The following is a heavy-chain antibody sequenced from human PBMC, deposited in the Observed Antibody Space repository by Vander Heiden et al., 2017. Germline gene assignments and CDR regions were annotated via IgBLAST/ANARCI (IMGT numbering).Heavy chain of an antibody. CDR3: ARATWVAGTHFDY. J-gene: IGHJ4*02. D-gene: IGHD6-19*01. CDR2: ISSSGSTI. CDR1: GFTFSDYY. V-gene: IGHV3-11*01. Sequence: QVQLVDSGGGLVKPGGPRRRPCAASGFTFSDYYLGWIRQAPGKGLEWVSYISSSGSTIYYADSVKGRFTISRDNAKNSLYLQMNSLRAEDTAVYYCARATWVAGTHFDYWGQGTLVTVSS.